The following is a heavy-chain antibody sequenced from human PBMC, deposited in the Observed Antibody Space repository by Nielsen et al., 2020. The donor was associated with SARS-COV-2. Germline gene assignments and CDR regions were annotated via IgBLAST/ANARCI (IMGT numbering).Heavy chain of an antibody. CDR3: AKGGVWGDAFDI. CDR2: ISWNSGSI. Sequence: SLKISCAASGFTFSNYWMNWVRQAPGKGLEWVSGISWNSGSIGYADSVKGRFTISRDNAKNSLYLQMNSLRAEDTALYYCAKGGVWGDAFDIWGQGTMVTVSS. V-gene: IGHV3-9*01. CDR1: GFTFSNYW. D-gene: IGHD3-16*01. J-gene: IGHJ3*02.